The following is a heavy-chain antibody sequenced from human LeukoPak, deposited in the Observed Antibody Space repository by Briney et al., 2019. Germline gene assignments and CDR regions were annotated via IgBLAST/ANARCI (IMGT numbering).Heavy chain of an antibody. D-gene: IGHD3-10*01. Sequence: RPSETLSLSCAASGFTFDDYGMSWVRQAPGKGLEWVSGINWNGGSTGYADSVKGRFTISRDNAKNSLYLQMNSLRAEDTALYYCARTAYPYYYGMTGAYYWGQGTLVTVSS. CDR1: GFTFDDYG. CDR3: ARTAYPYYYGMTGAYY. J-gene: IGHJ4*02. CDR2: INWNGGST. V-gene: IGHV3-20*04.